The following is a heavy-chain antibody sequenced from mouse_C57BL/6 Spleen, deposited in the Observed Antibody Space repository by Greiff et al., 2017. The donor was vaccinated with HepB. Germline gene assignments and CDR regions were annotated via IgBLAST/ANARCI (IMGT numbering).Heavy chain of an antibody. Sequence: EVQGVESGGGLVQPGGSLSLSCAASGFTFTDYYMSWVRQPPGKALEWLGFIRNKANGYTTEYSASVKGRFTISRDNSQSILYLQMNALRAEDSATDYCARNYYGSSYWYFDVWGTGTTVTVSS. CDR2: IRNKANGYTT. CDR1: GFTFTDYY. D-gene: IGHD1-1*01. CDR3: ARNYYGSSYWYFDV. J-gene: IGHJ1*03. V-gene: IGHV7-3*01.